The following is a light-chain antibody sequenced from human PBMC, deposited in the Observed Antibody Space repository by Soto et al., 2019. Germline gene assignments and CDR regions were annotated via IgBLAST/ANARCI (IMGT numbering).Light chain of an antibody. Sequence: QSALTQPPSASGSPGQSVTISCTGTSSDVGGYNYVSWYQQHPGKAPKLMIYEVNKRPSGVPDRFSGAKSGDTASLTVSGLQAEDEAQYYCSSYAGSNDIVVFGGGTKLTVL. J-gene: IGLJ2*01. CDR3: SSYAGSNDIVV. V-gene: IGLV2-8*01. CDR1: SSDVGGYNY. CDR2: EVN.